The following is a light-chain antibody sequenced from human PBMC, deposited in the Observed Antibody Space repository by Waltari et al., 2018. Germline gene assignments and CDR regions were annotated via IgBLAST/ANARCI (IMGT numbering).Light chain of an antibody. CDR2: GAS. CDR3: QQYNEWPRT. Sequence: EIVMTQSPATLSVSPGERATLSCRASQSVSSNLAWYQQRPGQAPRLLIHGASTRATGIPARFSGSGSGTEFTLTISSLQSEDFAVYHCQQYNEWPRTLGQGTKVEIK. CDR1: QSVSSN. J-gene: IGKJ1*01. V-gene: IGKV3-15*01.